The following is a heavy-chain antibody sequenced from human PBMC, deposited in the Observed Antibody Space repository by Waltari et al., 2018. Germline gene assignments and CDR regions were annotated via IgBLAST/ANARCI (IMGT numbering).Heavy chain of an antibody. CDR1: GFPFSSHW. V-gene: IGHV3-7*01. D-gene: IGHD3-10*01. CDR2: INQDGSGT. Sequence: EVQLVESGGGLVQPGGSLRLSCAASGFPFSSHWMNWVRQAPGSGLEWGALINQDGSGTYYVDSLKGRFTISRDNAKNSLYLQMNSLRVEDTAIYYCARDRGWGWLDPWGQGTLVTVSS. J-gene: IGHJ5*02. CDR3: ARDRGWGWLDP.